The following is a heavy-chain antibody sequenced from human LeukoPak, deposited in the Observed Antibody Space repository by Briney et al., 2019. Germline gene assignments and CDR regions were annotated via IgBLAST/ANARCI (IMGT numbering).Heavy chain of an antibody. J-gene: IGHJ5*02. V-gene: IGHV4-59*01. CDR1: GASISTYY. CDR3: ARNSLRPANWFDP. D-gene: IGHD4-17*01. Sequence: SETLSLTCTVSGASISTYYWSWIRQPPGKGLEWIGYIYYSGSTNYNPSLKSRVTISVDTSKNQFSLKLNSVTAADTAVYYCARNSLRPANWFDPWGQGTLVTVSS. CDR2: IYYSGST.